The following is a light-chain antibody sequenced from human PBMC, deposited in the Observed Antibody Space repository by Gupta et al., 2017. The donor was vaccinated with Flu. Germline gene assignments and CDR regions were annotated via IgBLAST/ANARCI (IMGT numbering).Light chain of an antibody. CDR2: GNS. CDR3: QSYDSSLSAYVV. V-gene: IGLV1-40*01. Sequence: QSVLTQPPSGSGSPGQGVTISCTGSSSNIGEGYDVPWYQQLPGTAPKPLISGNSKRPSGVPDRFSGSKSGTSASRAITXLXAEDEAXYYCQSYDSSLSAYVVFGGGTKLTVL. J-gene: IGLJ2*01. CDR1: SSNIGEGYD.